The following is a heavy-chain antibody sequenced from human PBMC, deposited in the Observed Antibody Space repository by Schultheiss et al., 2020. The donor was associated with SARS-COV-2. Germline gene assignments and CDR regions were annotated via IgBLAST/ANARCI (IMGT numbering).Heavy chain of an antibody. CDR1: GYTFTSYD. CDR2: MNPNSGNT. V-gene: IGHV1-8*01. J-gene: IGHJ3*02. D-gene: IGHD6-6*01. Sequence: ASVKVSCKASGYTFTSYDINWVRQATGQGLEWMGWMNPNSGNTGYAQKFQGRVTMTRNTSISTAYMELSSLRSEDTAVYYCARHGYQGFRIAARPWDAFDIWGQGTMVTVSS. CDR3: ARHGYQGFRIAARPWDAFDI.